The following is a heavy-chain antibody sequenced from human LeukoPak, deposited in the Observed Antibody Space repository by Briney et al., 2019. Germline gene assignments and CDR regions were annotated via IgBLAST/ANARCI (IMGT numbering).Heavy chain of an antibody. CDR2: IYYSGST. CDR3: ARGGRQQLATGNHYYYYYYMDV. CDR1: GGSISSYY. J-gene: IGHJ6*03. D-gene: IGHD6-13*01. V-gene: IGHV4-59*01. Sequence: ASETLSLTCTVSGGSISSYYWSWIRQPPGKGLEWIGYIYYSGSTNYNPSLKSRVTISVDTSKNQFSLKLSSVTAADTAVYYCARGGRQQLATGNHYYYYYYMDVWGKGTTVTISS.